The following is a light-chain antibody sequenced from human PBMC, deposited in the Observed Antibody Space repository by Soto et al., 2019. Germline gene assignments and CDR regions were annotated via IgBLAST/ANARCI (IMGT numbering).Light chain of an antibody. CDR1: QSVSSSY. J-gene: IGKJ3*01. Sequence: EIVLTQSPGTLSLSPGERATLSCRASQSVSSSYLVWYQQKPGQAPRLLIYGASNRATGIPDRFSGSGSGTDFTLTISRLEPEDFAVYYCQQYGNSPLTFGPGTKVDIK. V-gene: IGKV3-20*01. CDR3: QQYGNSPLT. CDR2: GAS.